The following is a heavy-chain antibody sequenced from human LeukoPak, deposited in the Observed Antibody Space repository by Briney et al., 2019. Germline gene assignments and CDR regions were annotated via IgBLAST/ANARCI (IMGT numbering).Heavy chain of an antibody. Sequence: GGSLRLSCAASGFTFSSYVMSWVRQAPGKGLEWVAVISYDGSNKYYADSVKGRFTISRDNSKNTLYLQMNSLRAEDTAVYYCATRYGSGSDYWGQGTLVTVSS. CDR1: GFTFSSYV. D-gene: IGHD3-10*01. CDR3: ATRYGSGSDY. V-gene: IGHV3-30*03. J-gene: IGHJ4*02. CDR2: ISYDGSNK.